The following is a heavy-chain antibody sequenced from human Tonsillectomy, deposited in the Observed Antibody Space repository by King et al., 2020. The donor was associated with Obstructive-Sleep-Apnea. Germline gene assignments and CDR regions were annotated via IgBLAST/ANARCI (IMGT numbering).Heavy chain of an antibody. CDR3: ARAVDGSGSYSYYYNAMDV. J-gene: IGHJ6*02. D-gene: IGHD3-10*01. V-gene: IGHV4-31*03. CDR2: IYSSGST. CDR1: GGSINSVGYY. Sequence: VQLQESGPGLVKPSQTLSLTCTVSGGSINSVGYYWTWIRQHPGKGLEWIGYIYSSGSTYYNPSLKSRVTISVDTSKNQFSLRLSSVTAAHTAGYYCARAVDGSGSYSYYYNAMDVWGQGTTVTVSS.